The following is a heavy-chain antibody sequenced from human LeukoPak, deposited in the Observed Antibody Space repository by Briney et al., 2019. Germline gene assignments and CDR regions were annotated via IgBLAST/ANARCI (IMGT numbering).Heavy chain of an antibody. D-gene: IGHD6-13*01. V-gene: IGHV4-59*08. CDR1: GGSINSYY. J-gene: IGHJ3*02. CDR2: IYYSGST. CDR3: ARREYSRSSYGNDAFDI. Sequence: PSETLTLTCTVSGGSINSYYWSWIRQPPGKGLEWIGYIYYSGSTNYDPSLKSRVTISGDTSKNPFSLKLSSVRAADTAVYYCARREYSRSSYGNDAFDIWGQGTMVTVSS.